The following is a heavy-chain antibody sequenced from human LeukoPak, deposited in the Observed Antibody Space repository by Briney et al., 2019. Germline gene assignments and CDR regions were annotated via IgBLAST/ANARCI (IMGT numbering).Heavy chain of an antibody. CDR2: IYYSETT. V-gene: IGHV4-39*01. J-gene: IGHJ6*03. Sequence: SETLSLTCTVSGGSIGTTNYYWGWLRQPPGKGLEWIGSIYYSETTYDNPSLESRVTISIETSKNQFSLKLSSVTAADTAVYYCARQRADYFYYYVDVWGKGSTVTVS. CDR3: ARQRADYFYYYVDV. CDR1: GGSIGTTNYY. D-gene: IGHD3-9*01.